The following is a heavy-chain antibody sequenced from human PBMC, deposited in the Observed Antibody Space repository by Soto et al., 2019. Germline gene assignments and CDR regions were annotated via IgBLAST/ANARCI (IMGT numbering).Heavy chain of an antibody. V-gene: IGHV3-53*01. Sequence: GGSLRLSCAASGFTVSSNYMSWVRQAPGKGLEWVSVIYSGGSTYYADSVKGRFTISRDNSKNTLYLQMNSLRAEDTAVYYCARRGIAAAGRFDYWGQGTLVTVSS. CDR1: GFTVSSNY. CDR3: ARRGIAAAGRFDY. CDR2: IYSGGST. J-gene: IGHJ4*02. D-gene: IGHD6-13*01.